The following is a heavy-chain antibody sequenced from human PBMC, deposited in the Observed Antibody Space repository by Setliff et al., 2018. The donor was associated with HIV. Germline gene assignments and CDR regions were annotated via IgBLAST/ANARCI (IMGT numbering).Heavy chain of an antibody. V-gene: IGHV3-72*01. D-gene: IGHD5-18*01. Sequence: GGSLRLSCAASGFTFSDHYMDWVRQSPGKGLEWVGRIANKADSQTIQYAASVQGRFTISRDDSKNPLYLQMSNLQAEDTALYYCTRAGYGHGFDIWGQGTTVTVSS. CDR3: TRAGYGHGFDI. J-gene: IGHJ6*02. CDR1: GFTFSDHY. CDR2: IANKADSQTI.